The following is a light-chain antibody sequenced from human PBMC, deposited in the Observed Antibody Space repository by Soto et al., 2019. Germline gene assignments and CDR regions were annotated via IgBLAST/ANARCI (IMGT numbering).Light chain of an antibody. Sequence: PVLTQPASGSGSPGQSSSISCTGTSSDVGAYDYVSWYQQHPDKAPKLMIYEVSNRPSGVSNRFSGSKSVNTATLTISGLQAEDEADYYCSSYTSSSTRVFGTGTKVTVL. CDR3: SSYTSSSTRV. V-gene: IGLV2-14*03. CDR2: EVS. CDR1: SSDVGAYDY. J-gene: IGLJ1*01.